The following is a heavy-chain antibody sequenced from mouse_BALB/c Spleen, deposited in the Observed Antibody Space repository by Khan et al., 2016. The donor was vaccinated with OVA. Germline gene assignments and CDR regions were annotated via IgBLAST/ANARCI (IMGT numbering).Heavy chain of an antibody. Sequence: QVQLQQSGAELARPGASVKMSCKASGYTFTSYTIHWIKKRPGQGLEWIGYINPSNGYTNYNQKFKDKATLTTDKSSTTAYLQLSSLTYDYSAVNNCVRDGAYHRNDGWFAYWGQGTLVTVSA. CDR2: INPSNGYT. V-gene: IGHV1-4*01. D-gene: IGHD2-14*01. CDR3: VRDGAYHRNDGWFAY. CDR1: GYTFTSYT. J-gene: IGHJ3*01.